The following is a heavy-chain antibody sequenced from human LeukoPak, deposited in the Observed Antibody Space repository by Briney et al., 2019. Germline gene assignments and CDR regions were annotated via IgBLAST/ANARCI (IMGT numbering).Heavy chain of an antibody. CDR3: AKDWVDY. D-gene: IGHD6-13*01. V-gene: IGHV3-33*06. Sequence: PGRSLRLSCAASGFTFSSYGMHWVRQAPGKGLEWVAVIWYGGSNKYYADSVKGRFTISRDNSKNTLYLQMNSLRAEDTAVYYCAKDWVDYWGQGTLVTVSS. J-gene: IGHJ4*02. CDR2: IWYGGSNK. CDR1: GFTFSSYG.